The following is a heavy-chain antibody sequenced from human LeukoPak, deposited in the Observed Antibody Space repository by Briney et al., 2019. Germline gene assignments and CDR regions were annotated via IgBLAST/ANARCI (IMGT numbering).Heavy chain of an antibody. J-gene: IGHJ6*02. V-gene: IGHV1-69*13. Sequence: GASVKVSCKASGYTFTSYYMHWVRQAPGQGLEWMGGIIPIFGTANYAQKFQGRVTITADESTSTAYMELSSLRSEDTAVYYCARAPAFGVVITYYYYYYGMDVWGQGTTVTVSS. CDR1: GYTFTSYY. D-gene: IGHD3-3*01. CDR2: IIPIFGTA. CDR3: ARAPAFGVVITYYYYYYGMDV.